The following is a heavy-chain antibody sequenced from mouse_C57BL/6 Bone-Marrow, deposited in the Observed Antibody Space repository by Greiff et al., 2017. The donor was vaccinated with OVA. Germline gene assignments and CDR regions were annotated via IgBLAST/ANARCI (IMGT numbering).Heavy chain of an antibody. CDR3: ARGGGNYVDY. V-gene: IGHV1-9*01. D-gene: IGHD2-1*01. CDR1: GYTFTGYW. Sequence: QVQLQQSGAELMKPGASVKLSCKATGYTFTGYWIEWVKQRPGHGLAWIGEILPGRGSTNYNEKFKGKATFTADTSSNTAYMQLSSLTTEDSAIYYCARGGGNYVDYWGQGTSVTVSS. J-gene: IGHJ4*01. CDR2: ILPGRGST.